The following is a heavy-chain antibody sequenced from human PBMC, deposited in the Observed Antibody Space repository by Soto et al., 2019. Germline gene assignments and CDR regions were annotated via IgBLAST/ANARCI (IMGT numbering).Heavy chain of an antibody. D-gene: IGHD1-26*01. Sequence: VQLVESGGGVVQPGRSLRLSCAASGFTFRTYGMYWVRQAPGKGLEWVAVIWYDASNKYYADSVKGRFTISRDTSENTLYLQRNSLRAEDTAVYYCARGRVDGGELDLWGQGTPVTVSS. CDR1: GFTFRTYG. CDR2: IWYDASNK. V-gene: IGHV3-33*01. CDR3: ARGRVDGGELDL. J-gene: IGHJ4*02.